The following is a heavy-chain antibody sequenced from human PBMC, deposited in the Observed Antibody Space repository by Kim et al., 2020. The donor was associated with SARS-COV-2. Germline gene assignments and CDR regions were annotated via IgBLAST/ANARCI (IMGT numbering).Heavy chain of an antibody. J-gene: IGHJ3*02. D-gene: IGHD3-10*01. V-gene: IGHV4-34*01. CDR2: INHFGVS. CDR3: ASRRDSFNYGEPINT. CDR1: GASFSGHY. Sequence: SETLSLTCAVYGASFSGHYWTWVRQPPGKGLEWIAEINHFGVSNYNPSLRSRLTISIDKSKNQFSLRLTSMTAADTATYFCASRRDSFNYGEPINTWGQGTRVTVSS.